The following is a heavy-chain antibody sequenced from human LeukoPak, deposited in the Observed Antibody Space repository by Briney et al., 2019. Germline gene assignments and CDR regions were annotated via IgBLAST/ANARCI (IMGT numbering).Heavy chain of an antibody. D-gene: IGHD3-10*01. V-gene: IGHV3-23*01. Sequence: GGSLRPSCAASGFTFSSYAMSWVRQAPGKGLEWVSAISGSGGSTYYADSVKGRFTISRDNSKNTLYLQMNSLRAEDTAVYYCAKQGIWFGELSLDYWGQGTLVTVSS. CDR2: ISGSGGST. CDR3: AKQGIWFGELSLDY. CDR1: GFTFSSYA. J-gene: IGHJ4*02.